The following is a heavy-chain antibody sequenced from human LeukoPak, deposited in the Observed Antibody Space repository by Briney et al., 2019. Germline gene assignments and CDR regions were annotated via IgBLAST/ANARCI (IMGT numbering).Heavy chain of an antibody. V-gene: IGHV3-23*01. CDR2: ISGSGGST. CDR3: AKDPTYSNWFDP. J-gene: IGHJ5*02. D-gene: IGHD5-18*01. CDR1: GFTFSSYT. Sequence: GGSLRLSCAASGFTFSSYTMAWVRQAPGKGLAWVSSISGSGGSTYYANSVKGRFTISRDNSKNTLYLQMNSLRDEDTAVYYCAKDPTYSNWFDPWGHGTLVIVSS.